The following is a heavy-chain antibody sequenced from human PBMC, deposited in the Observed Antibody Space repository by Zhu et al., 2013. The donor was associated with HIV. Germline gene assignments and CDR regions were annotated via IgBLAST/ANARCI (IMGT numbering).Heavy chain of an antibody. CDR3: ASGSRSSFNWFDP. V-gene: IGHV1-2*02. D-gene: IGHD6-13*01. J-gene: IGHJ5*02. CDR2: INPNSGGT. Sequence: QVQLVQSGAEVKKPGASVKVSCKASGYTFTGYYMHWVRQAPGQGLEWMGWINPNSGGTKYSQKFQGRVTITRDTSASTAYMELSSLRSEDTAVYYCASGSRSSFNWFDPWGQGTLVTVSS. CDR1: GYTFTGYY.